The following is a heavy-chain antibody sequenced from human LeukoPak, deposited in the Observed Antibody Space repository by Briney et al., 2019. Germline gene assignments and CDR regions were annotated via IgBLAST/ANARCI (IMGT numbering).Heavy chain of an antibody. V-gene: IGHV3-9*01. Sequence: GGSLRLSCAASEFTVSGNFMTWVRQAPGKGLEWVSGISWNSGSIGYADSVKGRFTISRDNAKNSLYLQMNSLRAEDTALYYCAKDHVLLWFGERGGFDYWGQGTLVTVSS. D-gene: IGHD3-10*01. J-gene: IGHJ4*02. CDR3: AKDHVLLWFGERGGFDY. CDR1: EFTVSGNF. CDR2: ISWNSGSI.